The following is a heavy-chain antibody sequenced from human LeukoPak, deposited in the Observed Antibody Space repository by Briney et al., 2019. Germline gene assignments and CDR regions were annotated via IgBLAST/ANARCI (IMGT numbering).Heavy chain of an antibody. CDR2: INSDVRGT. J-gene: IGHJ6*02. V-gene: IGHV3-74*01. D-gene: IGHD2-2*01. Sequence: PGGSLRLSCAASGFTFSTYWMHWVRQAPGKGLVWVSHINSDVRGTGYADSVKGRFTISRDNAKSMLYLQMNSLRAEDTAIYYCARGQYCSSPGCNYNGMDVWGQGTTVTVSS. CDR3: ARGQYCSSPGCNYNGMDV. CDR1: GFTFSTYW.